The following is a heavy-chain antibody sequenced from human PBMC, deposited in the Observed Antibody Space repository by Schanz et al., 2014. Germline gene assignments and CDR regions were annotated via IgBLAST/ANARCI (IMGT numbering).Heavy chain of an antibody. J-gene: IGHJ5*02. CDR2: INTGGDST. CDR3: AKAADWPVTRFDP. Sequence: EVQLVESGGGLVQPGGSLRLSCAASGFSFSSYAMGWVRQAPGKGLEWVSSINTGGDSTYYADSVKGRFTISRDNAKNSLYLEMNSLRAEDTAVYYCAKAADWPVTRFDPWGQGTLVTVSS. CDR1: GFSFSSYA. V-gene: IGHV3-23*04. D-gene: IGHD3-9*01.